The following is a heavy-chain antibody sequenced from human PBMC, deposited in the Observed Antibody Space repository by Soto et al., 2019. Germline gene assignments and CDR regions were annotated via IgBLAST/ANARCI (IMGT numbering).Heavy chain of an antibody. CDR1: GFTFSSYG. V-gene: IGHV3-30*18. D-gene: IGHD3-3*01. CDR2: ISYDGSNK. CDR3: AKGPLRFLEWLPHYYYYGMDV. J-gene: IGHJ6*02. Sequence: QVQLVESGGGVVQPGRSLRLSCAASGFTFSSYGMHWVRQAPGKGLEWVAVISYDGSNKYYADSVKGRSTISRDNSKNTLYLQMNSLRAEDTAVYYCAKGPLRFLEWLPHYYYYGMDVWGQGTTVTVSS.